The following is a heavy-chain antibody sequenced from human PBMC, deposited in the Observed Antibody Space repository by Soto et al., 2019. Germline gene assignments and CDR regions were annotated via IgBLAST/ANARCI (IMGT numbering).Heavy chain of an antibody. CDR2: SVVGSGNT. CDR1: GFTFSTSA. D-gene: IGHD3-9*01. Sequence: QMQLVQSGPEVKKPGTSVRVSCKASGFTFSTSAVQWVRQARGQRLEWIGWSVVGSGNTNYAQKFQERVTITTDMSTSTAYMELSSLRSEDTAVHYCAASYAHSPLYFATPDPLYYDMDVWGQGTTVTVSS. J-gene: IGHJ6*02. CDR3: AASYAHSPLYFATPDPLYYDMDV. V-gene: IGHV1-58*01.